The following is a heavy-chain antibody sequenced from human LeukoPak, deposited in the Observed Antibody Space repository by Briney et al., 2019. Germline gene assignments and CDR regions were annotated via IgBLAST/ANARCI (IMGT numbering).Heavy chain of an antibody. CDR3: ASQYFTTNSHDYGGNPFDAFDI. D-gene: IGHD4-23*01. V-gene: IGHV1-69*05. J-gene: IGHJ3*02. CDR2: IIPIFGTA. Sequence: GSSVKVSCKASGGTFSSYAISWVRQAPGQGLEWMGGIIPIFGTANYAHKFQGRVTITTDESTSTAYLELSSLRSEDTAVYYCASQYFTTNSHDYGGNPFDAFDIWGQGTMVTVSS. CDR1: GGTFSSYA.